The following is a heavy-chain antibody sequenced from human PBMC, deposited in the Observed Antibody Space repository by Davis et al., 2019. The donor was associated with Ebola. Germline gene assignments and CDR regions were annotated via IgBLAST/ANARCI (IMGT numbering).Heavy chain of an antibody. J-gene: IGHJ5*02. CDR1: GASVDDGAYY. Sequence: PSETLSLTCTVSGASVDDGAYYWTWLRQHPGMGLELIGYIYYSGSTFYNSSLKSRVTISLHTSQNQFSLNLTSVTAADTAIYYCARQPLYDGSGNHWFDPWGQGTLVTVSS. CDR3: ARQPLYDGSGNHWFDP. D-gene: IGHD3-22*01. CDR2: IYYSGST. V-gene: IGHV4-31*03.